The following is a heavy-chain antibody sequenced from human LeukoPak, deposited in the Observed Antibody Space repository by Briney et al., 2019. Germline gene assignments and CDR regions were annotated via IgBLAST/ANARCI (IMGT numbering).Heavy chain of an antibody. CDR1: GFTFSSYT. Sequence: PGGSLRLSCAASGFTFSSYTMNWVRRAPGRGLEWVSYINTGSSTIYYADSVKGRFTTSRDNAKNSLFLQMDSLRAEDTAVYYCARDLIAATDYWGQGTLVTVSS. CDR3: ARDLIAATDY. CDR2: INTGSSTI. J-gene: IGHJ4*02. D-gene: IGHD6-13*01. V-gene: IGHV3-48*04.